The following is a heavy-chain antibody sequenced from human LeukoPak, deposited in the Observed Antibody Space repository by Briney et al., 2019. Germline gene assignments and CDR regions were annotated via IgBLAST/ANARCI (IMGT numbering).Heavy chain of an antibody. CDR3: AKDRPNYYDSSGHYYRRNGDY. D-gene: IGHD3-22*01. J-gene: IGHJ4*02. CDR2: ITSSGGST. CDR1: GFTFSSYA. V-gene: IGHV3-23*01. Sequence: TGGSLRRSCAASGFTFSSYAMSRVRQAPGKGLEWVSSITSSGGSTYYAGSVKGQFTISRDNSKNTVYLQMNSLRAEDTAVYYCAKDRPNYYDSSGHYYRRNGDYWGQGALVTVSS.